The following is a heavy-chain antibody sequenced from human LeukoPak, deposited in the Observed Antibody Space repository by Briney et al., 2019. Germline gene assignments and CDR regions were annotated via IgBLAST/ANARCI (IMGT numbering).Heavy chain of an antibody. CDR1: GFTFSDHA. CDR2: VGITADT. D-gene: IGHD1-26*01. Sequence: GGSLRLSCAASGFTFSDHAMHWVRQAPGKGLEWVSAVGITADTFYPGSVKGRFTISRENAKNSLYLQMNSLRVEDTAVYYCVRQKKSHGNFDYWGQGTLVTVSS. CDR3: VRQKKSHGNFDY. V-gene: IGHV3-13*01. J-gene: IGHJ4*02.